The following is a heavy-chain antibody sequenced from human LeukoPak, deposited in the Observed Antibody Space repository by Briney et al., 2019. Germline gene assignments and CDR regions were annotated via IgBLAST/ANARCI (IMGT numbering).Heavy chain of an antibody. CDR2: INQDGSEK. CDR1: RFTLRGSG. CDR3: GTGAVTTSFNCLDS. V-gene: IGHV3-7*01. D-gene: IGHD4-11*01. J-gene: IGHJ5*01. Sequence: GGSLTLSRLPSRFTLRGSGVSWVGQAPGKGLEWVAHINQDGSEKDYVDSVKGRFTISRDNAKNSLNLQMHSLRPKDTPVYYCGTGAVTTSFNCLDSWGQGTLVTVSS.